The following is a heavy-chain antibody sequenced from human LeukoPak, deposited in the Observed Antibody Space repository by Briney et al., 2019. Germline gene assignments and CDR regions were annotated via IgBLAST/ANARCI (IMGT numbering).Heavy chain of an antibody. J-gene: IGHJ6*02. CDR3: ARAPMKGGDYYYGMDV. CDR2: INPSGGST. Sequence: GASVKVSCKASGYTFTSYYMHWVRQAPGQGLEWMGIINPSGGSTSYAQKFQGRVTMTRDTSTSTAYMELSSLRSEDTAVYYCARAPMKGGDYYYGMDVWGQGTTVTVSS. D-gene: IGHD2-21*01. V-gene: IGHV1-46*01. CDR1: GYTFTSYY.